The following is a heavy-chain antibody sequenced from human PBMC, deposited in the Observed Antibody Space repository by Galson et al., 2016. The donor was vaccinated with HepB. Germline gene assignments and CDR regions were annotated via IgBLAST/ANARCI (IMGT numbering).Heavy chain of an antibody. V-gene: IGHV1-69*06. CDR2: AIPLFGTS. D-gene: IGHD3-22*01. CDR1: GGTFETYA. CDR3: AARPYYYDSRLDY. J-gene: IGHJ4*02. Sequence: SCKASGGTFETYAIIWVRQAPGQGLECVGGAIPLFGTSHYAPHFQGRVTITADKSTTTTYIELSSLRSEDTAVYYCAARPYYYDSRLDYWGQGTLVTVSS.